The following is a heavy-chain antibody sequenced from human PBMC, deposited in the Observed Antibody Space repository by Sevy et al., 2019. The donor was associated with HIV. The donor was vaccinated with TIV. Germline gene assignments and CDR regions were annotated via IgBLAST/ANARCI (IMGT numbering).Heavy chain of an antibody. D-gene: IGHD1-1*01. V-gene: IGHV3-30*02. Sequence: GGSLRLSCAASGFTFSSYGMHWIRQAPGKGLEWVAFIRYDGSNKYYADSVKGRFTISRDNSKNTLYLQMNSLRAEDTAVYYCATTKGGSSHDAFDIWGQGTMVTVSS. CDR1: GFTFSSYG. J-gene: IGHJ3*02. CDR3: ATTKGGSSHDAFDI. CDR2: IRYDGSNK.